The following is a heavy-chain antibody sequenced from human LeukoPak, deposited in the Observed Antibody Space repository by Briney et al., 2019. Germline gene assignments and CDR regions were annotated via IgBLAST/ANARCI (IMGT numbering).Heavy chain of an antibody. CDR2: INPSGGTT. CDR3: AREAAAGTKNFDY. V-gene: IGHV1-46*01. Sequence: ASVKVSCKASGYTFTSYYMHWVRQAPGQGLEWMGIINPSGGTTTYAQKFQGRVTMTRDTSTSTVCMELSSLRSEDTAVYYCAREAAAGTKNFDYWGQGTLVTVSS. J-gene: IGHJ4*02. CDR1: GYTFTSYY. D-gene: IGHD6-13*01.